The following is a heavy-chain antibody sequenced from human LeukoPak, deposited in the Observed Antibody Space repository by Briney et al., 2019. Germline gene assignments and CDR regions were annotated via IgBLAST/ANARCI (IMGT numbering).Heavy chain of an antibody. CDR2: ISGSGGSS. V-gene: IGHV3-23*01. Sequence: GGSPRLSCAASGFTFSSYAMSWVRQAPGKGLEWVSAISGSGGSSYYAESVKGRFTISRDNSKNTLYLQMNSLRAEDTAVYYCAKDDHGGSGWRDYFDYWGQGTLVTVSS. D-gene: IGHD6-19*01. CDR3: AKDDHGGSGWRDYFDY. J-gene: IGHJ4*02. CDR1: GFTFSSYA.